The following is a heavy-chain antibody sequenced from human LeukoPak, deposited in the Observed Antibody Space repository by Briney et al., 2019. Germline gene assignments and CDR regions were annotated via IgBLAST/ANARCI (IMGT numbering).Heavy chain of an antibody. CDR1: GGSISSYY. D-gene: IGHD2-2*01. V-gene: IGHV4-4*09. Sequence: SETLSLTCTVSGGSISSYYWSWIRQPPGKGLEWIGYIYTSGSTNYNPSLKSRVTISVDTSKNQFSLKLSSVTAADTAVYYCARLSIVVVPAAMTDWYFDLWGRGTLVTVSS. CDR3: ARLSIVVVPAAMTDWYFDL. J-gene: IGHJ2*01. CDR2: IYTSGST.